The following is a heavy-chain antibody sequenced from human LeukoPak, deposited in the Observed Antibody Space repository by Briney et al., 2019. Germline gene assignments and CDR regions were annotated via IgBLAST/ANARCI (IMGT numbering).Heavy chain of an antibody. CDR1: GFSFSSNW. J-gene: IGHJ4*02. CDR2: INSDGSST. V-gene: IGHV3-74*01. CDR3: TRDAYRVDY. Sequence: GGSLRLSCAASGFSFSSNWMHRFRQVPGKGLVWVSHINSDGSSTNYADSVKGRFTISRDNAKNTLHLQMNSLRAEDTAVYFCTRDAYRVDYWGQGTLVTVSS.